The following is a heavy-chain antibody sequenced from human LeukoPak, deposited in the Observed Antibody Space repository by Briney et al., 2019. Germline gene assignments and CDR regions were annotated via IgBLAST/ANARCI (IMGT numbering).Heavy chain of an antibody. Sequence: PGGSLRLSCAASGFTFRSYAMSWARLAPGKGLEWVSTISGSGGGTWYPDSVKGRFTISRDNSKNTLWLHMTSLRAEDTAIYYCAKGSYSGDSSPMGDDYWGQGTLVTVSS. J-gene: IGHJ4*02. CDR1: GFTFRSYA. CDR3: AKGSYSGDSSPMGDDY. V-gene: IGHV3-23*01. CDR2: ISGSGGGT. D-gene: IGHD3-10*01.